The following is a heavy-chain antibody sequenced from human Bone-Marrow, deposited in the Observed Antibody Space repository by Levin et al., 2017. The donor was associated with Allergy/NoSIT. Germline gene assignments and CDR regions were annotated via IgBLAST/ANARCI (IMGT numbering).Heavy chain of an antibody. CDR3: AKVWARGAVAPRDGAFDI. CDR2: ISWNSGSI. D-gene: IGHD6-19*01. V-gene: IGHV3-9*01. CDR1: GFTFDDYA. Sequence: GGSLRLSCAASGFTFDDYAMHWVRQAPGKGLEWVSGISWNSGSIGYADSVKGRFTISRDNAKNSLYLQMNSLRAEDTALYYCAKVWARGAVAPRDGAFDIWGQGTMVTVSS. J-gene: IGHJ3*02.